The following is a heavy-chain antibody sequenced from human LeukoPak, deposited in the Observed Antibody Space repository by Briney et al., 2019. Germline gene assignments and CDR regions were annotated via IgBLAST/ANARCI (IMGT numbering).Heavy chain of an antibody. Sequence: SETLSLTCTVSGGSISSSSYYWGWIRQPPGTGLEWIGYIYYSGSTNYNPSLKSRVTISVDTSKNQFSLKLSSVTAADTAVYYCARDQGGYCSSTSCSGVFDYWGQGTLVTVSS. V-gene: IGHV4-61*01. CDR2: IYYSGST. CDR3: ARDQGGYCSSTSCSGVFDY. D-gene: IGHD2-2*01. CDR1: GGSISSSSYY. J-gene: IGHJ4*02.